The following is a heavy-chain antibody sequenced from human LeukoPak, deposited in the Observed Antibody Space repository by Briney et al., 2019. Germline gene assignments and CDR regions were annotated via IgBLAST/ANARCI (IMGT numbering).Heavy chain of an antibody. CDR1: GFAFSSYG. V-gene: IGHV3-30*02. Sequence: GGSLRLSCAASGFAFSSYGMHWVRQAPGKGLEWVAFIRYDGSNKYYADSVKGRFTISRDNSKNTLYLQMNSLRAEDTAVYYCAKEWLLHIDYWGQGTLVTVSS. CDR3: AKEWLLHIDY. J-gene: IGHJ4*02. CDR2: IRYDGSNK. D-gene: IGHD3-22*01.